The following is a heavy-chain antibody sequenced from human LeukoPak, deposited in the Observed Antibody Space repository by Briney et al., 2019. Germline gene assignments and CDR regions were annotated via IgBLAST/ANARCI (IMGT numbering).Heavy chain of an antibody. Sequence: PGGSLRLSCAASGFTSSSYAMSWVRQAPGKGLEWVSYISSSGSTIYYADSVKGRFTISRDNAKNSLYLQMNSLRAEDTAVYYCARYSSSWPYYYGMDVWGQGTTVTVSS. J-gene: IGHJ6*02. D-gene: IGHD6-13*01. V-gene: IGHV3-48*04. CDR2: ISSSGSTI. CDR3: ARYSSSWPYYYGMDV. CDR1: GFTSSSYA.